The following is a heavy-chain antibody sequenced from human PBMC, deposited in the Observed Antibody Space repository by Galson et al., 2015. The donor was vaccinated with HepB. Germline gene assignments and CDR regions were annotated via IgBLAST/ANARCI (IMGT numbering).Heavy chain of an antibody. Sequence: SLRLSCAASGIAFRDYGMSWVRQSPERGLEWVSTVDAIGTTTHYADSVRGRFTISRDNSRHTVSLQMNSPRVEDTAIYYCAKDCCGDSFFDYWGHGTLVIVS. D-gene: IGHD2-21*02. CDR2: VDAIGTTT. J-gene: IGHJ4*01. V-gene: IGHV3-23*01. CDR3: AKDCCGDSFFDY. CDR1: GIAFRDYG.